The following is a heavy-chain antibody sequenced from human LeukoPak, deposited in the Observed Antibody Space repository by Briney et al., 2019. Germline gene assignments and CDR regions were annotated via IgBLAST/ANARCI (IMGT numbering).Heavy chain of an antibody. CDR3: ASYPPRGGTSNWFDP. D-gene: IGHD3-10*01. V-gene: IGHV4-34*01. Sequence: SETLSLTCAVYGGSFSGYYWSWIRQPPGKGLEWIGEINHSGSTNYNPSLKSRVIISVDTSKNQFSLKLSSVTAADTAVYYCASYPPRGGTSNWFDPWGQGTLVTVSS. J-gene: IGHJ5*02. CDR1: GGSFSGYY. CDR2: INHSGST.